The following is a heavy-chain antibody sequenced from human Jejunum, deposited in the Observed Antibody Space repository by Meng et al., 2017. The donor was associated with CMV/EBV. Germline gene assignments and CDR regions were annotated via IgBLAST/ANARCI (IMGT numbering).Heavy chain of an antibody. CDR3: AKKYSGSFDY. CDR2: IYSGEST. V-gene: IGHV3-53*01. J-gene: IGHJ4*02. CDR1: EFSVIRNN. Sequence: CTASEFSVIRNNMTWVRQAPGKGLEWVSAIYSGESTYYADSVKGRFTISRDNSKNTLYLQMNSLRAEDTAVYYCAKKYSGSFDYWGQGTLGTVSS. D-gene: IGHD1-26*01.